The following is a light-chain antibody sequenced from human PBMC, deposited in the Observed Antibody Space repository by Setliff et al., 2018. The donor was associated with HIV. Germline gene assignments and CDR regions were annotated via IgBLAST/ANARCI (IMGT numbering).Light chain of an antibody. CDR2: EVT. V-gene: IGLV2-14*01. CDR1: SNDVGGYNY. J-gene: IGLJ1*01. CDR3: SSFGSSNTHV. Sequence: QSALTQPASVSGSPGQSITISCTGTSNDVGGYNYVCWYQQHPGKVPKLMIYEVTNRPSGVSYRFSGSKSGNTASLTISGLQAEDEADYYCSSFGSSNTHVFGTGTKVTVL.